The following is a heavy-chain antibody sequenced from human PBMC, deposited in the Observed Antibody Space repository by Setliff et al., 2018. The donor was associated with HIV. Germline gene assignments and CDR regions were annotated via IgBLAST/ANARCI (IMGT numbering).Heavy chain of an antibody. V-gene: IGHV1-69*13. CDR2: IIPIFGTT. CDR3: ARESGICGGDCHYAFDM. D-gene: IGHD2-21*02. CDR1: GGTSSTHS. Sequence: GASVKVSCKASGGTSSTHSIGWVRQAPGQGLEWMGGIIPIFGTTNYARKFQGRVTITADDSTSTAYMDLNNLRSEDTAVYYCARESGICGGDCHYAFDMWGHGARVTVSS. J-gene: IGHJ3*02.